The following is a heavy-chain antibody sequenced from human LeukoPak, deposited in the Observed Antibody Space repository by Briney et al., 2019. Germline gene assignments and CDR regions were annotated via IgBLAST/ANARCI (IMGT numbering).Heavy chain of an antibody. CDR3: ARGGSYLSAFDI. D-gene: IGHD1-26*01. V-gene: IGHV3-53*01. CDR1: GFTFSSNS. CDR2: IYSDNT. Sequence: PGGSLRLSCTVSGFTFSSNSMSWVRQAPGKGLEWVSFIYSDNTHYSYSVKGRFTISIDNSKNTLYLQMNSLRAEDTAVYYCARGGSYLSAFDIWGQGTMVTVSS. J-gene: IGHJ3*02.